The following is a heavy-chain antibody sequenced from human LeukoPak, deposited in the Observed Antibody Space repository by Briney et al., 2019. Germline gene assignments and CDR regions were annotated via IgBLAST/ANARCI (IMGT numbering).Heavy chain of an antibody. J-gene: IGHJ3*02. CDR1: GDSITSYY. CDR2: IYYTGST. Sequence: SETLSLTCTVSGDSITSYYWSWIRQPPGKGLEWIGYIYYTGSTNHNPSLKSRITISIDTSKNQFSLKLSSVTAADTAVYYCARHPDSSGYYSDAFDIWGQGTMVTVSS. D-gene: IGHD3-22*01. V-gene: IGHV4-59*08. CDR3: ARHPDSSGYYSDAFDI.